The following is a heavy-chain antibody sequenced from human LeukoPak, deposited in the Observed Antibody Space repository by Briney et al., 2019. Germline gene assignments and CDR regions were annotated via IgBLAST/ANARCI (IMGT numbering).Heavy chain of an antibody. CDR1: GFTFSSYA. CDR3: ATSYSSSWYRGDFDY. Sequence: GGSLRLSCAASGFTFSSYAMHWVRQAPGKGLEWVAVIPYDGSNKYYADSVKGRFTISRDNSKNTLYLQMNSLRAEDTAVYYCATSYSSSWYRGDFDYWGQGTLVTVSS. D-gene: IGHD6-13*01. J-gene: IGHJ4*02. V-gene: IGHV3-30-3*01. CDR2: IPYDGSNK.